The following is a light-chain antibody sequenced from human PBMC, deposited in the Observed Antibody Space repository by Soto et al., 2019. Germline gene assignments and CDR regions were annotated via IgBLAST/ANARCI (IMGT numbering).Light chain of an antibody. J-gene: IGLJ1*01. CDR3: ASFRSGTILV. CDR2: EVN. V-gene: IGLV2-14*03. CDR1: RSDIGDSNF. Sequence: QSALTQPASVSGSPGQSVTISCTGPRSDIGDSNFISWYQQSTGKAPRPLIYEVNNRPSGVSKRFSGSKAGNTASLTISGLLDDDEADYFCASFRSGTILVFGSGTKVTVL.